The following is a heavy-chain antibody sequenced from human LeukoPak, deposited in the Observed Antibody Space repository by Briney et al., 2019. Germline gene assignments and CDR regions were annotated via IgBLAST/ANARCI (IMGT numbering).Heavy chain of an antibody. CDR2: ISWNGGRI. J-gene: IGHJ4*02. CDR1: GLTFAEYT. Sequence: GGSLRLSCAASGLTFAEYTMHWVRQAPGKGLEWVSLISWNGGRIHYGDSVKGRFTISRDNSKNSLYLQMNSLRTEDTALYYCVKDLVAASENVRGWYPMDYWGQGTLVTVSS. D-gene: IGHD6-19*01. CDR3: VKDLVAASENVRGWYPMDY. V-gene: IGHV3-43*01.